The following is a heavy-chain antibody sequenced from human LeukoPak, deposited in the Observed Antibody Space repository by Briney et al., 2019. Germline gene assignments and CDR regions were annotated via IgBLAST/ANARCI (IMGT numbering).Heavy chain of an antibody. CDR3: APLHDYGDYGALYYGMDV. Sequence: GSLRLSCAASGFTFSSYAMNWVRQPPGKGLEWIGEINHSGSTNYNPSLKSRVTISVDTSKNQFSLKLSSVTAADTAVYYCAPLHDYGDYGALYYGMDVWGQGTTVTVSS. J-gene: IGHJ6*02. CDR1: GFTFSSYA. V-gene: IGHV4-34*08. CDR2: INHSGST. D-gene: IGHD4-17*01.